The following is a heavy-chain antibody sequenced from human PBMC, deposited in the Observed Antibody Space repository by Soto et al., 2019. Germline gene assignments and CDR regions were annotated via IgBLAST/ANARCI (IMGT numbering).Heavy chain of an antibody. CDR1: GYTFTSYG. V-gene: IGHV1-18*04. J-gene: IGHJ6*02. CDR3: ARDNQYYDILTGYNYYGMDV. D-gene: IGHD3-9*01. Sequence: ASVKVSCKASGYTFTSYGISWVRQAPGQGLEWMGWISAYNGNTNYAQKLQGRVTMTTDTSTSTAYMELRSLRSDDTAVYYCARDNQYYDILTGYNYYGMDVWGQGTTVTVSS. CDR2: ISAYNGNT.